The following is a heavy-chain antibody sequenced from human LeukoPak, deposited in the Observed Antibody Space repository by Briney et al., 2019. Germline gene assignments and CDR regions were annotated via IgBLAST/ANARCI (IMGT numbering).Heavy chain of an antibody. CDR3: ARDTSSGWIDY. D-gene: IGHD6-19*01. CDR2: IWYDGGNK. J-gene: IGHJ4*02. Sequence: GGSLRLSCAASGFTFSSYGMHWVRQAPGKGLEWVAVIWYDGGNKYYADSVKGRFTISRDNSKNTLYLQMDSLRAEDTAVYYCARDTSSGWIDYWGQGTLVTVSS. V-gene: IGHV3-33*01. CDR1: GFTFSSYG.